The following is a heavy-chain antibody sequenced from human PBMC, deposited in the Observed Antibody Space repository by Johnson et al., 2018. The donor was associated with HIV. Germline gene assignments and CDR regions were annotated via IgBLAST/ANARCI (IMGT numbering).Heavy chain of an antibody. CDR2: ISYDGSNK. Sequence: VQLVESGGGVVQPGRSLRLSCAVSGFTFSSYGMHWVRRAPGKGLEWVAVISYDGSNKYYADSVKGRFTISRDNSKNTLYLQMNSLRAEDTAVYYCAREKIRAFDIWGQGTMVTVSS. V-gene: IGHV3-30*03. CDR1: GFTFSSYG. CDR3: AREKIRAFDI. J-gene: IGHJ3*02.